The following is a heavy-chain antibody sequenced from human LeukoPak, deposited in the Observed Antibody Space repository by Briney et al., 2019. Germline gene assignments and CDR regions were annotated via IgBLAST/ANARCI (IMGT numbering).Heavy chain of an antibody. V-gene: IGHV1-8*01. D-gene: IGHD2-15*01. CDR2: MNPNSGNT. CDR1: GYTFTSYD. J-gene: IGHJ4*02. Sequence: GASVKVSCKASGYTFTSYDINWVRQAAGQGLEWMGWMNPNSGNTGYAQKFQGRVTMTRNTSISTAYLQWSSLKASDTAMYYCARHGVVAAMVFDYWGQGTLVTVSS. CDR3: ARHGVVAAMVFDY.